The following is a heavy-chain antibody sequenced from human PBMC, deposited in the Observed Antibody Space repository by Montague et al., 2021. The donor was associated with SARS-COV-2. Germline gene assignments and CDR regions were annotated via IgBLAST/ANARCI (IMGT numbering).Heavy chain of an antibody. CDR1: GYSLTELP. CDR3: ATSADWGSTGRFDF. CDR2: VDPEDGKT. D-gene: IGHD7-27*01. V-gene: IGHV1-24*01. Sequence: SVKVSCKVSGYSLTELPMHWVRQAPGKGLEWMGGVDPEDGKTIYAQNFQGRLTIAEDTSADTAYMELSSLRSDDTAVYYCATSADWGSTGRFDFWGQGTLGTVSS. J-gene: IGHJ4*02.